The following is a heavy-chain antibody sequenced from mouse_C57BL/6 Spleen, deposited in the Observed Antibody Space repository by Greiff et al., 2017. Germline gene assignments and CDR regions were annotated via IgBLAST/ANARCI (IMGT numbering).Heavy chain of an antibody. D-gene: IGHD2-3*01. CDR3: TRWYGYYVCDY. V-gene: IGHV1-5*01. CDR1: GYTFTSYW. J-gene: IGHJ2*01. CDR2: IYPGNSDT. Sequence: VQLQQSGTVLARPGASVKMSCKTSGYTFTSYWMHWVKQRPGQGLEWIGAIYPGNSDTSYNQKFKGKAKLPAVTSASTAYMELSSLTNEDSAVXYCTRWYGYYVCDYWGQGTTLTVSA.